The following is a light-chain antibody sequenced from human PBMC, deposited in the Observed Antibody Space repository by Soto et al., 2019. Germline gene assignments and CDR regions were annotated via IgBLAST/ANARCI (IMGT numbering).Light chain of an antibody. CDR1: SSNIGAGYD. CDR2: GNS. J-gene: IGLJ2*01. CDR3: QSYDSSLSGVV. Sequence: QSVLTQPPSVSGAPGQRVTISCTGRSSNIGAGYDVHWYQQLPGTAPKLLIYGNSNRRSEVPDRFSGCKSGTSASLAITGLQTEDEAEYYCQSYDSSLSGVVLGGGTKLTVL. V-gene: IGLV1-40*01.